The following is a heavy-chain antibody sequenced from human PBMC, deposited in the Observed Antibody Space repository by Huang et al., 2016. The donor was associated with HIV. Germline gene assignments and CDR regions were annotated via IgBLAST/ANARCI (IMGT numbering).Heavy chain of an antibody. CDR1: GYTFSSFG. CDR2: SSVDNGNT. Sequence: QVQLVQSGAEVKKPGASVKVSCKASGYTFSSFGIRWVRRAPGQGLEGGGGSSVDNGNTKFAQKVQGRLTMTTETATSTAYMELRSLRSDDTAVYYCARGGGIQLWLLGYYYMDVWGNGTTVTVSS. CDR3: ARGGGIQLWLLGYYYMDV. D-gene: IGHD5-18*01. J-gene: IGHJ6*03. V-gene: IGHV1-18*01.